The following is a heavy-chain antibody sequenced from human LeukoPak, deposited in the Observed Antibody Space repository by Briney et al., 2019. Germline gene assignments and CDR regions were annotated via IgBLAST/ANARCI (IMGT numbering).Heavy chain of an antibody. CDR3: ARNFYCGGDCAISYFDY. Sequence: GTSLRLSCAASGFAISDYSMNWVRQVPGKGLEWVSYISSSSNKVYYADSVKGRFTISRDNAKNSLFLQMNSLRADDTAVYYCARNFYCGGDCAISYFDYWGQGTLVTVSS. J-gene: IGHJ4*02. CDR1: GFAISDYS. V-gene: IGHV3-48*01. D-gene: IGHD2-21*02. CDR2: ISSSSNKV.